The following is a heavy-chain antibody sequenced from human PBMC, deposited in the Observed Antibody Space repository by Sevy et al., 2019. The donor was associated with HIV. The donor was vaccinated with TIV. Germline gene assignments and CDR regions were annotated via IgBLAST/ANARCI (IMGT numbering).Heavy chain of an antibody. CDR2: ISTSSTYI. CDR1: GFTFSNYS. CDR3: ARDVEQQLADY. Sequence: GGSLRLSCAASGFTFSNYSMNWVRQPPGKGPEWVSSISTSSTYIYHADSVKGRFTISRDDAKNSLYLQMNSLRAEDTAIYYCARDVEQQLADYWGQGTLVTVSS. D-gene: IGHD6-13*01. J-gene: IGHJ4*02. V-gene: IGHV3-21*01.